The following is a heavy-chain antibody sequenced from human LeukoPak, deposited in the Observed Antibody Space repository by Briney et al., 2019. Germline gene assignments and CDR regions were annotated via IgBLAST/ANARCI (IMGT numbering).Heavy chain of an antibody. Sequence: GGSLRLSCAASGFTFSNAWMSWVRQAPGKGLEWVSAISGSGGSTYYADSVKGRFTISRDNSKNTLYLQMNSLRAEDTAVYYCAKDLLRAYDFWSGYSSWGQGTLVTVSS. CDR2: ISGSGGST. V-gene: IGHV3-23*01. J-gene: IGHJ5*02. CDR1: GFTFSNAW. CDR3: AKDLLRAYDFWSGYSS. D-gene: IGHD3-3*01.